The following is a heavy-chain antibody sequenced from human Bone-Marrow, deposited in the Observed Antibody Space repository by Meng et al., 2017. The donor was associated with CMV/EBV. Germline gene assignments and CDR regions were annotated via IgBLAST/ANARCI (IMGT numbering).Heavy chain of an antibody. Sequence: ASVKVSCKASGYTFTSYDINWVRQATGQGLEWMGWMNPNSGNTGYAQKFQGRVTITRNTSISTAYRDLSSLRPEDTAVYYCARGGHSKVYYYGMDVWGQGTTVTVSS. CDR3: ARGGHSKVYYYGMDV. CDR1: GYTFTSYD. J-gene: IGHJ6*02. CDR2: MNPNSGNT. D-gene: IGHD4-11*01. V-gene: IGHV1-8*03.